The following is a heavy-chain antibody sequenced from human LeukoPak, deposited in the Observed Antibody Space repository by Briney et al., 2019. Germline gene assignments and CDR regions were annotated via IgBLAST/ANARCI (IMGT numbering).Heavy chain of an antibody. J-gene: IGHJ6*03. D-gene: IGHD2-15*01. CDR2: FNHSGST. CDR1: GGPCRGYY. Sequence: SETLSLTCAVYGGPCRGYYWSWIRQPPGKGLEWSGEFNHSGSTNYNLSLKSRVTISVDTSKIQFSQKLSSATAADTAVYYCARAYCSGGSCYSRYYYYYMDVWGKGTTVTVSS. CDR3: ARAYCSGGSCYSRYYYYYMDV. V-gene: IGHV4-34*01.